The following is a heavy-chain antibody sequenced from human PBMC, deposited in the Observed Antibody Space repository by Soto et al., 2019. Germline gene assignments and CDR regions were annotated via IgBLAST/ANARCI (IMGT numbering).Heavy chain of an antibody. CDR2: MNPKSGNT. Sequence: QVQLVQSGAEVKKPGASVKVSCKASGYTFTSYDINWVRQATGQGLEWMGWMNPKSGNTGYAQKFQGRNTITRNTSISTADMELSSLRSEGTAVYDCAREHSSSWRFDYWGQGTLVTVSS. J-gene: IGHJ4*02. CDR3: AREHSSSWRFDY. D-gene: IGHD6-13*01. CDR1: GYTFTSYD. V-gene: IGHV1-8*01.